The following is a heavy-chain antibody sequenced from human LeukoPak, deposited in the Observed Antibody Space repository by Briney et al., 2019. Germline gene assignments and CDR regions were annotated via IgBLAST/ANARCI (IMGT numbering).Heavy chain of an antibody. V-gene: IGHV3-53*01. CDR1: GFTVSSNY. CDR2: ISSVGST. J-gene: IGHJ1*01. CDR3: ARDQYTSNWYVHH. D-gene: IGHD1-20*01. Sequence: GGSLRLSCAASGFTVSSNYISWVRQAPGKWLEWVSLISSVGSTYYADSVKGRLTISRDNSKNTLYLQMNSLRAEDTAVYYCARDQYTSNWYVHHWGQGTLVTVSS.